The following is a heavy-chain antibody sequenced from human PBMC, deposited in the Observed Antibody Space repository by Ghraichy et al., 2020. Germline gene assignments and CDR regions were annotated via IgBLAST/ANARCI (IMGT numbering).Heavy chain of an antibody. D-gene: IGHD4-11*01. J-gene: IGHJ4*02. CDR3: AHGTVSTPFDY. V-gene: IGHV2-5*02. CDR2: IYWDDDK. Sequence: QTLSLTCTFSGFSLSTSGVGVGWIRQPPGKALEWLALIYWDDDKRYSPSLKSRLTITKDTSKNQVVLTMTNMDPVDTATYYCAHGTVSTPFDYWGQGTLVTVSS. CDR1: GFSLSTSGVG.